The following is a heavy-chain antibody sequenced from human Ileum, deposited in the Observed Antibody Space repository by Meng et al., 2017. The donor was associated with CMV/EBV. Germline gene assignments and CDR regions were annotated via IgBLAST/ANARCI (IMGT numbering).Heavy chain of an antibody. J-gene: IGHJ4*02. CDR2: ITGSGDII. CDR3: ARGNYGFDY. V-gene: IGHV3-11*01. CDR1: GFPVGAYY. Sequence: LRLDCAASGFPVGAYYMTWVRQAPGKGLEWVSYITGSGDIIYYADSVKGRFTISRDNAKSSLYLEINSLRAEDTAVYYCARGNYGFDYWGQGTLVTVSS. D-gene: IGHD4-17*01.